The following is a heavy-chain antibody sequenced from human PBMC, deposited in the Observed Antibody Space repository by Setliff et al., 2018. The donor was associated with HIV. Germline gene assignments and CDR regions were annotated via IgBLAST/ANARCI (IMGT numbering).Heavy chain of an antibody. J-gene: IGHJ4*03. V-gene: IGHV5-51*01. Sequence: ESLKISCQGSGYSFTRYWIGWVRQMPGKGLEWMGIIFPGDSDTRFSPSFRGQVSLSVDKSATTAYLHWSSLKASDTAIYYCARRSVSHGNGFDLWGQGTLVTVSS. CDR3: ARRSVSHGNGFDL. CDR2: IFPGDSDT. CDR1: GYSFTRYW. D-gene: IGHD2-8*01.